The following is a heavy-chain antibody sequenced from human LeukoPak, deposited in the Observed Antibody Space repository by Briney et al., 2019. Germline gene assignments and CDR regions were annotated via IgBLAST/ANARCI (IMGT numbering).Heavy chain of an antibody. CDR3: VKATVTSSYFDYFDS. CDR2: ISNNGDHT. V-gene: IGHV3-64D*09. CDR1: GFSFSICS. J-gene: IGHJ4*02. Sequence: GGALRLSCSASGFSFSICSMHWVRQAPGKGLEYVSAISNNGDHTNYADSVKGRFTISRDNSKNTLYLQMSSLRAEDTAVYYCVKATVTSSYFDYFDSWGQGTRVTVSS. D-gene: IGHD4-17*01.